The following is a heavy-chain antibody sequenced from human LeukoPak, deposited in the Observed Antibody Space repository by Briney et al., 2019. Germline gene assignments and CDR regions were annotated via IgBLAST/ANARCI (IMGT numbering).Heavy chain of an antibody. CDR2: IYTSGST. J-gene: IGHJ3*02. CDR1: GVSISSYY. Sequence: KPSETLSLTCTVSGVSISSYYWSWIRQPAGKGLEWIGRIYTSGSTNYNPSLKSRVTMSVDTSKNQFSLKLSSVTAADTAVYYCAIATPPIDYDILTGSDAFDIWGQGTMVTVSS. CDR3: AIATPPIDYDILTGSDAFDI. D-gene: IGHD3-9*01. V-gene: IGHV4-4*07.